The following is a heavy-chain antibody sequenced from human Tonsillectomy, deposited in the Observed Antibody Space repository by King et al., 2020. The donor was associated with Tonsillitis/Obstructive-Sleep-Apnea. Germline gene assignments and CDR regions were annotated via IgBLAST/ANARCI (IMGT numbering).Heavy chain of an antibody. CDR3: AREDCSSTSCSPPDWFDP. CDR1: GGSFRGYY. V-gene: IGHV4-34*01. Sequence: VQLQQWGAGLLKPSETLSLTCAVYGGSFRGYYWSWIRQPPGKGLEWIGEINHSGSTNYNPSLKSRVTISVDTSKNQFSLKLSSVTAADTAVYYCAREDCSSTSCSPPDWFDPWGQGTLVTVSS. J-gene: IGHJ5*02. CDR2: INHSGST. D-gene: IGHD2-2*01.